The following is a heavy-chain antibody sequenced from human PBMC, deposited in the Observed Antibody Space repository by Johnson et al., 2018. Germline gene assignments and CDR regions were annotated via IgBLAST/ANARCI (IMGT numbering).Heavy chain of an antibody. CDR2: IGTGGDT. CDR3: ARDSHADV. V-gene: IGHV3-47*02. Sequence: VQLQESGGGLVQPGGSLRPSCAASGFAFSSYVLHWVRRAPGKGPEWVSAIGTGGDTYYADSVMGRFTISRDNAKKSLYLQMNSLRAEDTAVYYCARDSHADVWGKGTTVTVSS. CDR1: GFAFSSYV. J-gene: IGHJ6*04.